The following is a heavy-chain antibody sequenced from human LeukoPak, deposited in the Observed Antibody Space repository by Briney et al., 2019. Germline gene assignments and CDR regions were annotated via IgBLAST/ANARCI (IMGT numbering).Heavy chain of an antibody. CDR2: IRYDGSNK. D-gene: IGHD5-12*01. CDR1: GFTFSSYG. J-gene: IGHJ3*02. Sequence: GGSLRLSCAASGFTFSSYGMHWVRQAPGKGLEWVAFIRYDGSNKYYADSVKGRFTISRDNSKNTLYLQMNSLRAEDTAVYYCARDVPPAIHSGYDRSDAFDIWGQGTMVTVSS. V-gene: IGHV3-30*02. CDR3: ARDVPPAIHSGYDRSDAFDI.